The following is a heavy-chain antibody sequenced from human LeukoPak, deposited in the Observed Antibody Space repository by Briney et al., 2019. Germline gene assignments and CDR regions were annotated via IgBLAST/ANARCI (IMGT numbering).Heavy chain of an antibody. CDR1: GYTFTDYY. Sequence: ASVKVSCKTSGYTFTDYYIHWMRQAPGQGLEWMGWINSNSGGTSYAQKFQGRVTLTRDTPTRTAFMELNRLTSDDTAVYYCAGTSIAARRADFDYWGQGTVVTVSS. V-gene: IGHV1-2*02. CDR2: INSNSGGT. CDR3: AGTSIAARRADFDY. D-gene: IGHD6-6*01. J-gene: IGHJ4*02.